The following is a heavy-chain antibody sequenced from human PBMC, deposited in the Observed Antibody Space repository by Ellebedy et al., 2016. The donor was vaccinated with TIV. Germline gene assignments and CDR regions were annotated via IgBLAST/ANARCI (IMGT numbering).Heavy chain of an antibody. Sequence: GESLKISCAASGFTVSYTYMSWVRQAPGKGLEWVSVIQTGGETYYADSVRGRFTISRDSSKNTLYLQMNSLRAEDTAVYYCARRITGTYGDDALDIWGQGTMVTVSS. CDR1: GFTVSYTY. CDR3: ARRITGTYGDDALDI. D-gene: IGHD1-20*01. V-gene: IGHV3-53*01. CDR2: IQTGGET. J-gene: IGHJ3*02.